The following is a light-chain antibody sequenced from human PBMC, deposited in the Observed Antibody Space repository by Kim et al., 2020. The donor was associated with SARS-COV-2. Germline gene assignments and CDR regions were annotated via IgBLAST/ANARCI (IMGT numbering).Light chain of an antibody. V-gene: IGLV2-18*02. J-gene: IGLJ3*02. CDR2: EVS. CDR3: SSQTITSTWV. CDR1: SSCVGSSNR. Sequence: HSVAISCPGPSSCVGSSNRVSWYQQPPGTAPKLIIYEVSNRPSGVPDRFSGSKSGNTASLTISGLQAEDEADYYCSSQTITSTWVFGGGTKLTVL.